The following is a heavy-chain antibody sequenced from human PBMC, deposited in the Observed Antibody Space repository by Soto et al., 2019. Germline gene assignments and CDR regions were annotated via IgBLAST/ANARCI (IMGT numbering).Heavy chain of an antibody. D-gene: IGHD3-9*01. Sequence: GGSLRLSCAASEFTFKYYGMHWVRQAPGKGLEWVAFISDDGIRKYYVDSVKGRFTISRDNAKNTLYLQMNSLRVEDTAVYYCLRYFSYLDYWGQGTPVTLSS. CDR1: EFTFKYYG. J-gene: IGHJ4*02. CDR3: LRYFSYLDY. CDR2: ISDDGIRK. V-gene: IGHV3-30*03.